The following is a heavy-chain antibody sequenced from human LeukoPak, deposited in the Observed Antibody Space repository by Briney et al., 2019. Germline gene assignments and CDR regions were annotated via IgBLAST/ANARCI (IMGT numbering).Heavy chain of an antibody. Sequence: GGSLRLSCVASGFTFSTFAMDWVRQAPGKGLESVSSIAGSGDGIYYADSVKGRFTISRDNSKNTLYLQMDSLRAEDTAIYYCAKDRIPDGVWEIDYWGQGTLVTVSS. J-gene: IGHJ4*02. CDR3: AKDRIPDGVWEIDY. CDR2: IAGSGDGI. V-gene: IGHV3-23*01. D-gene: IGHD1-14*01. CDR1: GFTFSTFA.